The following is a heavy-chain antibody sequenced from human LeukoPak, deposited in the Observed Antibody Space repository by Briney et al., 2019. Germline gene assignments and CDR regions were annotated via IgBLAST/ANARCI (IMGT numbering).Heavy chain of an antibody. CDR3: ATPRIAVAVYSAFDI. J-gene: IGHJ3*02. D-gene: IGHD6-19*01. CDR1: GFTFSSYA. Sequence: GGSLRLSCSASGFTFSSYAMHWVRQAPGKGLEYVSAISSNGGSTYYANSVKGRFTISRDNSKNTLYLQMGSLRAEDTAVYYCATPRIAVAVYSAFDIWGQGTMVTVSS. V-gene: IGHV3-64*01. CDR2: ISSNGGST.